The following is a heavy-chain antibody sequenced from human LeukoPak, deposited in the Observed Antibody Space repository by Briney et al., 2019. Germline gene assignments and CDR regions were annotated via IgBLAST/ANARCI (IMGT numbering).Heavy chain of an antibody. CDR1: GGSISSYY. D-gene: IGHD1-26*01. V-gene: IGHV4-4*07. Sequence: PSESLSLTCTVSGGSISSYYWSWMRQPAGKGLEWIGRIYTSGSTNYNPSLKSRVTISVDTSKNQFSLKLSSVTAADTAVYYCARVSWYSGSPGAFDIWGQGTMVTVSS. CDR3: ARVSWYSGSPGAFDI. CDR2: IYTSGST. J-gene: IGHJ3*02.